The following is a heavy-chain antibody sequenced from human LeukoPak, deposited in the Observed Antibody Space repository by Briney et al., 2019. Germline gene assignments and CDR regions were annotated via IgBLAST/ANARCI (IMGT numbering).Heavy chain of an antibody. Sequence: GGSLRLSCAASGFTVSGDYMCWVRQAPGKGLEWVSVIYSGGSTYYADSVKGRFTISRDTSKNTLYLQMNSLRAEDTAVYYCARHDWFDPWGQGTLVTVSS. CDR1: GFTVSGDY. J-gene: IGHJ5*02. V-gene: IGHV3-53*01. CDR3: ARHDWFDP. D-gene: IGHD3-3*01. CDR2: IYSGGST.